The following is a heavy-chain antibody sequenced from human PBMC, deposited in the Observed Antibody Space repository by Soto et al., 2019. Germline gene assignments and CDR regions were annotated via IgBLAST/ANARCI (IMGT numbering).Heavy chain of an antibody. CDR1: GGSIRGGEYY. CDR3: ARLSSLYYNSDYGGYYFDY. Sequence: QVQLQESGPGLVKPSQTLSLTCTVSGGSIRGGEYYWSWIRQHPGKGLEWIGYIFYSGNSFYNPSLKSGVTISVDTSKNQFSLQLSSVTAADTAIYYCARLSSLYYNSDYGGYYFDYWGQGTLVSVSS. D-gene: IGHD3-10*01. V-gene: IGHV4-31*03. CDR2: IFYSGNS. J-gene: IGHJ4*02.